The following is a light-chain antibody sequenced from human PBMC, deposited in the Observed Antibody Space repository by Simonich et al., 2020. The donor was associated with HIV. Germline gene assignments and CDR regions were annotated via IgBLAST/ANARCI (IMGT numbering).Light chain of an antibody. J-gene: IGKJ4*01. CDR1: QRILKRSNNKNY. V-gene: IGKV4-1*01. CDR3: QQYYTTPLT. CDR2: WAS. Sequence: DIVMTQSPDSLAVCLGERATINCKSSQRILKRSNNKNYLAWYQQKTGQPPKLLIDWASTRESGVPDRFSGSGSGTDFTLTISSLQAEDVAVYYCQQYYTTPLTFGGGTKVEIK.